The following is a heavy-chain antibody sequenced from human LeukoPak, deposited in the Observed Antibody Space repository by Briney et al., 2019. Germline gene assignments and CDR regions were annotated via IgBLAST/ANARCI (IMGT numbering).Heavy chain of an antibody. Sequence: GGSLRLSCAASGFTFSSYAMRWVRQARGKGLEWVSAISGSGGSTYYADSVKGRFTTSRDNAKNSLYLQMNSLRAEDTAIYYCTRVGYIDEGIDYWGQGTLVTVSS. CDR1: GFTFSSYA. CDR3: TRVGYIDEGIDY. CDR2: ISGSGGST. J-gene: IGHJ4*02. D-gene: IGHD5-24*01. V-gene: IGHV3-23*01.